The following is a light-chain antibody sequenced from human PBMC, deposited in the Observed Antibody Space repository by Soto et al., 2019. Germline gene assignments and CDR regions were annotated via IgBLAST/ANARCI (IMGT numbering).Light chain of an antibody. V-gene: IGKV4-1*01. Sequence: DIVMTQSPDSLAVSLGERATINCKSSQSLLYSSNNKNYLAWYQQKPGQHPKLLIYWASTRESRVPDRFSGSGSGTDFTLTISILQAEDVAVYYCHQYYSTPSTFGQGTKLEIK. J-gene: IGKJ2*01. CDR3: HQYYSTPST. CDR1: QSLLYSSNNKNY. CDR2: WAS.